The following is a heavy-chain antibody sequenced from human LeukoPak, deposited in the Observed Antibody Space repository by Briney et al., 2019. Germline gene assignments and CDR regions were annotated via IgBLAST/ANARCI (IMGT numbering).Heavy chain of an antibody. V-gene: IGHV4-59*01. CDR2: IYYSGST. Sequence: SETLSLTCTVSGGSITNYYWSWIRQPPGKGLEWIGYIYYSGSTNYNPSLKSRVTLSVDTSRNQFSLSLRSMTAADTAVYYCARDSGTTGEVKFDPWGQGSLVTVSS. CDR3: ARDSGTTGEVKFDP. D-gene: IGHD3-10*01. J-gene: IGHJ5*02. CDR1: GGSITNYY.